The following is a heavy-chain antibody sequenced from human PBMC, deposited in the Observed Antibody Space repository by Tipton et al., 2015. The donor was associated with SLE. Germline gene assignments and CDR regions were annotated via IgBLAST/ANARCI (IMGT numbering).Heavy chain of an antibody. CDR2: IYYSGST. CDR1: GGSIRDYY. CDR3: ARVPAFYYYYMDV. D-gene: IGHD2-2*01. V-gene: IGHV4-59*01. Sequence: GLVKPSETLSLTCTVSGGSIRDYYWSWIRQPPGKGLEWIGYIYYSGSTKYNPSLKSRVTISVDTSKNQFSLKLSSVTAADTAVYYCARVPAFYYYYMDVWGQGTTVTVSS. J-gene: IGHJ6*03.